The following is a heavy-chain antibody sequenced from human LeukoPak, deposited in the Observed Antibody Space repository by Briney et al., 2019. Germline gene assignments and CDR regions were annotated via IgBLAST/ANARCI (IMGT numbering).Heavy chain of an antibody. CDR1: GGSISSGGYY. CDR2: IYYSGST. Sequence: PSQTLSLTCTVSGGSISSGGYYWSWIRQHPGKGLEWIGYIYYSGSTYYNPSLKSRVTISVDTSRNQFSLKLSPVTAADTAVYYCARGVRSGYDEGVWIAVAGTGYFDYWGQGTLVTVSS. J-gene: IGHJ4*02. CDR3: ARGVRSGYDEGVWIAVAGTGYFDY. D-gene: IGHD6-19*01. V-gene: IGHV4-31*03.